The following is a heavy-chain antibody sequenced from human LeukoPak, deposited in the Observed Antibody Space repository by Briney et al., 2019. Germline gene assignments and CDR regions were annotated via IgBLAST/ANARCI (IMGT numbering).Heavy chain of an antibody. CDR1: GYTFTSYD. D-gene: IGHD3-22*01. CDR3: ARGGSGYYYLFDY. CDR2: INPSGGST. Sequence: GASVKVSCKASGYTFTSYDINWVRQAPGQGLEWMGIINPSGGSTSYAQKFQGRVTMTRDMSTSTVYMELSSLRSEDTAVYYCARGGSGYYYLFDYWGQGTLVTVSS. J-gene: IGHJ4*02. V-gene: IGHV1-46*01.